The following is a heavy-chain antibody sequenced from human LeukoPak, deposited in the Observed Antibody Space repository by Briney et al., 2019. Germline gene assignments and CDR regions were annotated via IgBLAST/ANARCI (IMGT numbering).Heavy chain of an antibody. Sequence: GGSLRLSCAASGFTFSSYGMHWVRQAPGKGLEWVAVISYDGSNKYYADSVKGRFTISRDNSKNTLYLQMNSLRAEDTAVYYCAKGRFEYSSSPTYYYYGMDVWGQGTTVTVSS. CDR1: GFTFSSYG. J-gene: IGHJ6*02. V-gene: IGHV3-30*18. D-gene: IGHD6-6*01. CDR3: AKGRFEYSSSPTYYYYGMDV. CDR2: ISYDGSNK.